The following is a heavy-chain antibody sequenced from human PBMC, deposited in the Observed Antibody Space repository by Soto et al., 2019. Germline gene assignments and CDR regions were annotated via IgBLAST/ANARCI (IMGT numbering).Heavy chain of an antibody. Sequence: QVQLVQSGAEVKKPGASVKVSCKASAYTFTGYYMHWVRQAPGQGLEWMGWINPNSGGTNYPRKFQGRVTLTRDTSINTAYMELNSLRFDDTAVYYCARAKSYANLFDYWGQGTLVTVSS. V-gene: IGHV1-2*02. D-gene: IGHD3-16*01. CDR3: ARAKSYANLFDY. J-gene: IGHJ4*02. CDR2: INPNSGGT. CDR1: AYTFTGYY.